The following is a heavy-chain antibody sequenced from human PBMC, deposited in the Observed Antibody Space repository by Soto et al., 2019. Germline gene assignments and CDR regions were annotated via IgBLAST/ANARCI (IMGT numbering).Heavy chain of an antibody. J-gene: IGHJ4*02. Sequence: GSLRLSCAASGFTFSSYAMSWVRQAPGKGLEWVSAISSSGNSTYYADSVKGRFTISRDNSKNTMYLQMNSLRAEDTAVYYCAKDLGPFDYWGQGTLVTVSS. CDR2: ISSSGNST. CDR3: AKDLGPFDY. CDR1: GFTFSSYA. V-gene: IGHV3-23*01.